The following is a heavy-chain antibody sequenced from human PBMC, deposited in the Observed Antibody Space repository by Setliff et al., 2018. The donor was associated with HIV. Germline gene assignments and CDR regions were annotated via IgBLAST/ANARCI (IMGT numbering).Heavy chain of an antibody. CDR1: GGSIRGYY. V-gene: IGHV4-59*08. J-gene: IGHJ3*02. D-gene: IGHD2-8*01. CDR2: VFYTGST. CDR3: ARHSPNVGVRGDAFDI. Sequence: SETLSLTCTVSGGSIRGYYWSWLRQPPGKGLEWIGYVFYTGSTTYSPSLKSRLTISVDTSQHQFSLKLTSVTAADTAVYYCARHSPNVGVRGDAFDIWGQGTVVTVSS.